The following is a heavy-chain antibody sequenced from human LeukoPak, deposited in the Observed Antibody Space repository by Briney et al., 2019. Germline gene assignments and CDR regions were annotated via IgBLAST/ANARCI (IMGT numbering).Heavy chain of an antibody. CDR2: IIPILGIA. V-gene: IGHV1-69*02. J-gene: IGHJ5*02. Sequence: SVKVSCKASGGTFSSYTISWVRQAPGQGLEWMGRIIPILGIANYAQTFQGRVTITADKSTSTAHMELSSLRSEDTAVYYCASDPRYGSSTSCYRPWGQGTLVTVSS. CDR1: GGTFSSYT. CDR3: ASDPRYGSSTSCYRP. D-gene: IGHD2-2*01.